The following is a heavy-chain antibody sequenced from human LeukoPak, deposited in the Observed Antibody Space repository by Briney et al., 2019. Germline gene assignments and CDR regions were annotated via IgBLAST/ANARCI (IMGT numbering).Heavy chain of an antibody. D-gene: IGHD5-18*01. V-gene: IGHV1-69*13. CDR1: GGTFSSYA. CDR3: ASKRGYSYGLDY. J-gene: IGHJ4*02. CDR2: IIPIFGTA. Sequence: GASVKVSCKASGGTFSSYAISWVRQAPGQGLKWMGGIIPIFGTANYAQKFQGRVTITADESTSTGYMELSSLRSEDTAVYYCASKRGYSYGLDYWGQGTLVTVSS.